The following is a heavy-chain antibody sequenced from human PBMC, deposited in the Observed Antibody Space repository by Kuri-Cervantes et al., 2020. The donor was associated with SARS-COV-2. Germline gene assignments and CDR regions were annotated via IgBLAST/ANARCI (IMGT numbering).Heavy chain of an antibody. V-gene: IGHV4-59*01. Sequence: SVILSLTCSVLISNFYWSWIRQPPGKGPEWIGFISYSGSTTYNPSLRSRVAISVDTSKNQFSLNVSSMTAADTAVYYCARDTGTYCSDISCYGYYYYYGMDVWGQVTTVTVSS. CDR1: ISNFY. CDR3: ARDTGTYCSDISCYGYYYYYGMDV. J-gene: IGHJ6*02. D-gene: IGHD2-2*01. CDR2: ISYSGST.